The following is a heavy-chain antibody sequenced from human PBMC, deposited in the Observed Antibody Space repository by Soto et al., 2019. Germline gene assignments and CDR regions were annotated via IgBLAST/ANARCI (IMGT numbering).Heavy chain of an antibody. CDR1: GFTFSSYA. D-gene: IGHD2-2*01. CDR3: ARARNRPEYGY. J-gene: IGHJ4*02. V-gene: IGHV3-23*01. CDR2: ISGSGGST. Sequence: PGWSLRLSCAASGFTFSSYAMSWVRQAPGKGLEWVSAISGSGGSTYYADSVKGRFTISRDNSKNTLYLQMNSLRAEDTAVYYCARARNRPEYGYWGQGTLVTVSS.